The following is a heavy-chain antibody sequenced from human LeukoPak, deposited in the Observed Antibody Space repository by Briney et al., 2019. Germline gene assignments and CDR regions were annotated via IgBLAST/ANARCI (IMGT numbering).Heavy chain of an antibody. CDR3: ARGLLYYDYVWGSYRKYYFDY. J-gene: IGHJ4*02. Sequence: SETLSLTRAVYGGSFSGYYWSWIRQPPGKGLEWIGEINHSGSTNYNPSLKSRVTISVDTSKNQFSLKLSSVTAADTAVYYCARGLLYYDYVWGSYRKYYFDYWGQGTLVTVSS. CDR2: INHSGST. V-gene: IGHV4-34*01. D-gene: IGHD3-16*02. CDR1: GGSFSGYY.